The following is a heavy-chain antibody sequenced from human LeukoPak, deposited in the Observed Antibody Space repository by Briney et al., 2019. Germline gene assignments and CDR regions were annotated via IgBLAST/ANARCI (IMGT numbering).Heavy chain of an antibody. D-gene: IGHD2-2*02. Sequence: GESLKISFKGSGYRFSNYWIGWVRQMPGKGLEWMGLIYPDDFDTRYSPSFQGQVTISVAKSITTAYLQWSSLKASDTAMYYCAIGGDSTTGCYRCFNYWGQGTLVTVSS. J-gene: IGHJ4*02. CDR2: IYPDDFDT. V-gene: IGHV5-51*01. CDR3: AIGGDSTTGCYRCFNY. CDR1: GYRFSNYW.